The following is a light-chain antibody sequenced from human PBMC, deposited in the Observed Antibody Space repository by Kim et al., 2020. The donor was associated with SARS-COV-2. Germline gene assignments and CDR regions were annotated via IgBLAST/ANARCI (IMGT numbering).Light chain of an antibody. J-gene: IGLJ1*01. CDR1: ALSKQY. V-gene: IGLV3-25*03. CDR2: KDS. CDR3: QSVDSSATYPV. Sequence: SYELTQPPSVSVSPGQTARITCSGDALSKQYVHWYQQKPGQAPVEVIYKDSERPSGIPERFSGSSSGTTVTLSISGVQAEDEADYYCQSVDSSATYPVFGTGTKVTVL.